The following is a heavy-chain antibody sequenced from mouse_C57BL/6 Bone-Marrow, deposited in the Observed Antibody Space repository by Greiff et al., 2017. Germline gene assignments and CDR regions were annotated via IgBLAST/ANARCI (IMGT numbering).Heavy chain of an antibody. J-gene: IGHJ3*01. CDR3: ARDRLYVGFAY. CDR2: ISYDGSN. V-gene: IGHV3-6*01. CDR1: GYSITSGYY. D-gene: IGHD1-3*01. Sequence: EVQVVESGPGLVKPSQSLSLTCSVTGYSITSGYYWNWLRQFPGNKLEWMGYISYDGSNNYNPSLKNRISITRDTSKNQFFLKLNSVTTEDTATYYCARDRLYVGFAYWGQGTLVTVSA.